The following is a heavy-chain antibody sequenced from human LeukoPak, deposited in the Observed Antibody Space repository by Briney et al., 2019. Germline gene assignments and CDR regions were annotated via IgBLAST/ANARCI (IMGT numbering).Heavy chain of an antibody. CDR1: GFTFSDYQ. CDR2: ITNNGNTI. V-gene: IGHV3-48*03. D-gene: IGHD6-13*01. Sequence: GGSLRLSCAASGFTFSDYQMNWVRQTPGKGLEWISYITNNGNTIYYGDSVQGRFTISRDNAKNSLYLQMNGLSAEDTAVYYCASEIKYGSSWYAAFGIWGQGTMVTVSS. J-gene: IGHJ3*02. CDR3: ASEIKYGSSWYAAFGI.